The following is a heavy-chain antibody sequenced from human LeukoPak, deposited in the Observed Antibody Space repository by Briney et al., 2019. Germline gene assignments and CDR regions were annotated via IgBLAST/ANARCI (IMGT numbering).Heavy chain of an antibody. D-gene: IGHD3-22*01. V-gene: IGHV4-39*01. CDR3: ASLYYYDSSGYRHDY. CDR1: GGSFSSYY. J-gene: IGHJ4*02. CDR2: IYYSGST. Sequence: SETLSLTCAVYGGSFSSYYWGWIRQPPGKGLEWIGSIYYSGSTYYNPSLKSRVTISVDTSKNQFSLKLSPVTAADTAVYYCASLYYYDSSGYRHDYWGQGTLVTVSS.